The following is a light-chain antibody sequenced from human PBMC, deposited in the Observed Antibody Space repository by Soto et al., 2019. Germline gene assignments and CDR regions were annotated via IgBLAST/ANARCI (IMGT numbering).Light chain of an antibody. CDR2: EVS. J-gene: IGLJ1*01. CDR1: SSDVGGYNY. CDR3: LSYADTAYV. V-gene: IGLV2-8*01. Sequence: SSRTQPPSASGSPGQSVTISCAGTSSDVGGYNYVSWYQQYPGKVPKLMIYEVSERPSGVPDRFSGSKSGNTAFLTVSGLQAEDEADYYCLSYADTAYVFGTGTKVTVL.